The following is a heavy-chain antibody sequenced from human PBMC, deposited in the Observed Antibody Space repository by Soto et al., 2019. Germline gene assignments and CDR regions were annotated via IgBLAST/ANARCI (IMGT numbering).Heavy chain of an antibody. J-gene: IGHJ4*02. CDR2: ISYDGNNK. V-gene: IGHV3-30-3*01. Sequence: PGGSLRLSCAASGFTYSTYTMHWVRQAPGKGLEWVAVISYDGNNKFYADSVKGRFTISRDSTKQTLYLQMNSLRPDDTAMYYCARVPIAADEHFDYWGQGTLVTVSS. CDR3: ARVPIAADEHFDY. D-gene: IGHD6-13*01. CDR1: GFTYSTYT.